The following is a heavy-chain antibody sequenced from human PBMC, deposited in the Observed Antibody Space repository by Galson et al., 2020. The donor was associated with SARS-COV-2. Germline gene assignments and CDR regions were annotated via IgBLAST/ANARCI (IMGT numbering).Heavy chain of an antibody. CDR3: ARHVGYSYENRYPIGY. D-gene: IGHD3-22*01. CDR1: GGSISSYY. V-gene: IGHV4-59*08. J-gene: IGHJ4*02. Sequence: ETSETLFLTCTVVGGSISSYYWSWIRQPPGNVLEWIWDIFYCGRTNYRPSLKRRVTISVDTSKNQFSLKLSSVTAADTAVYYCARHVGYSYENRYPIGYWGQGTLVIVSS. CDR2: IFYCGRT.